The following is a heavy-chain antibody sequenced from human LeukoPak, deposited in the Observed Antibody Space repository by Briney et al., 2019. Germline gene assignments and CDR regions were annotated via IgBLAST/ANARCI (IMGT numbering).Heavy chain of an antibody. D-gene: IGHD4/OR15-4a*01. Sequence: PSETLSLTCSISGGSISSSNYYWGWIRQPPGKGLEWIGSIYFSGSTYYNVSLKSRVTISVDTSNNQFSLQLNSVTPEDTAVYYCARGVQSIDYWGQGTLVTVSS. CDR3: ARGVQSIDY. J-gene: IGHJ4*02. CDR1: GGSISSSNYY. V-gene: IGHV4-39*01. CDR2: IYFSGST.